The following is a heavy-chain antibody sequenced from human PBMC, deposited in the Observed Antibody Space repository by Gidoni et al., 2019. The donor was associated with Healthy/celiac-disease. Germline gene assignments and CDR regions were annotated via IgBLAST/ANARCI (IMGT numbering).Heavy chain of an antibody. Sequence: EVQLLESGGGLVQPGGSLRLSCAASGFTFSRYAMSWVRQAPGKWLEWVSAISGSGVSTYSADPVKGRFTISRDNSKNTLYLQMNSLRAEDTAVYYCAKYRYYDILTGYPQGGYFDLWGRGTLVTVSS. J-gene: IGHJ2*01. V-gene: IGHV3-23*01. CDR2: ISGSGVST. CDR3: AKYRYYDILTGYPQGGYFDL. CDR1: GFTFSRYA. D-gene: IGHD3-9*01.